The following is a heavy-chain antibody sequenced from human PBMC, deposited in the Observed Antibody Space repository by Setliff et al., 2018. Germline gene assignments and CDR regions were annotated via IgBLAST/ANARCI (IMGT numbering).Heavy chain of an antibody. V-gene: IGHV3-23*01. CDR1: GFTFSSYA. D-gene: IGHD3-16*02. J-gene: IGHJ4*02. CDR3: AKGGEFYVWGSYRYFDY. Sequence: PGGSLRLSCAASGFTFSSYAMSWVRQAPGKGLEWVSAISGSGGSTYYADSVKGRFTISRDNSKNTLYLQMNSLRAEDTAAYYCAKGGEFYVWGSYRYFDYWGQGTLVTVSS. CDR2: ISGSGGST.